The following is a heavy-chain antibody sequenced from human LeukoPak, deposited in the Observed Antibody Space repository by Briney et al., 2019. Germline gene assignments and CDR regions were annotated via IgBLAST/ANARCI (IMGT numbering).Heavy chain of an antibody. D-gene: IGHD1-20*01. CDR2: INPIFGTA. V-gene: IGHV1-69*13. Sequence: GASVKVSCKASGGTFSSYAISWVRQAPGQGLEWMGGINPIFGTANYAQKFQGRVTITADESTSTAYMELSSLRSEDTAVYYCARDGRGLHNWNQKRRTYYMDIWGKGTTVTVSS. CDR3: ARDGRGLHNWNQKRRTYYMDI. J-gene: IGHJ6*03. CDR1: GGTFSSYA.